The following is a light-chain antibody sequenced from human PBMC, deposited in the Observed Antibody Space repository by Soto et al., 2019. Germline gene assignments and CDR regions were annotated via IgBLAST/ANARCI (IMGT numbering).Light chain of an antibody. CDR3: TSYTSSSTLDV. V-gene: IGLV2-14*01. J-gene: IGLJ1*01. CDR2: EVS. CDR1: SSDVGGYNY. Sequence: QSVLTQPASVSGSPGQSITISCTGTSSDVGGYNYVSWYQQHPGKAPKLIIYEVSNRPTGVSNRFSGSKSGHTASLTISGLQSEDEADYFCTSYTSSSTLDVCGTGTKFTVL.